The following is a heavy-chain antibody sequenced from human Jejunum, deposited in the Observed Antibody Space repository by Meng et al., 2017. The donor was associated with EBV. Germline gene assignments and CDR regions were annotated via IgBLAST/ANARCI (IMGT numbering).Heavy chain of an antibody. CDR3: TTERPGAGYFDP. Sequence: QLQEWGPGLVKPSQTLSLTGGVSDVSVNSDGYYWSWIRQPPGKGLEWIGYMSYSGSANYNPSLDGRITISLDRSKNQFSLKLTSVTAADTAIYFCTTERPGAGYFDPWGRGTLVTVAS. J-gene: IGHJ5*02. V-gene: IGHV4-30-4*01. CDR2: MSYSGSA. D-gene: IGHD5-24*01. CDR1: DVSVNSDGYY.